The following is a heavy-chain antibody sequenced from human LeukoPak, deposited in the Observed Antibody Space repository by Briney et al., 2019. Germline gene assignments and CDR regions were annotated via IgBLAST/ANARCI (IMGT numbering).Heavy chain of an antibody. Sequence: SETLSLTCAVYGGSFSGYYWSWIRQPPGKGLEWIGEMNHSGSTNYNPSLKSRVTISVDTSRNQFSLKLSSVTAADTAVYYCARRLGRKFGERFYYYHYMDVWGKGTTVTISS. CDR2: MNHSGST. V-gene: IGHV4-34*01. CDR3: ARRLGRKFGERFYYYHYMDV. D-gene: IGHD3-10*01. J-gene: IGHJ6*03. CDR1: GGSFSGYY.